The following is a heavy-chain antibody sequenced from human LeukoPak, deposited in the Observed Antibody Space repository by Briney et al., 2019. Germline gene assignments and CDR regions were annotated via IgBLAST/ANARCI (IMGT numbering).Heavy chain of an antibody. CDR3: ARYSRVGAAGRVEDAFDI. V-gene: IGHV5-51*01. D-gene: IGHD6-13*01. J-gene: IGHJ3*02. CDR1: VYSFTSYW. CDR2: IYPGDSDT. Sequence: GEPLKIPCQASVYSFTSYWIGWVRQMPGKGLEWMGIIYPGDSDTRYSPSFQGHATISADKSISTAYLQWSSLTASDTAMYDRARYSRVGAAGRVEDAFDIWGQGTMVTVSS.